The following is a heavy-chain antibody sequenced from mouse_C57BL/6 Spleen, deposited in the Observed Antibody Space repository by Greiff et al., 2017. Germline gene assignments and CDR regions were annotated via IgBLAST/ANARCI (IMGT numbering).Heavy chain of an antibody. CDR2: IDPSDSET. V-gene: IGHV1-52*01. Sequence: QVQLQQPGAELVRPGSSVKLSCKASGYTFTSYWMHWVKQRPIQGLEWIGNIDPSDSETHYNQKFKDKATLTVDKSSSTAYMQLSSLTSEDSAVYYCARFYGLYYFDYWGQGTTLTVSS. CDR1: GYTFTSYW. J-gene: IGHJ2*01. D-gene: IGHD1-1*02. CDR3: ARFYGLYYFDY.